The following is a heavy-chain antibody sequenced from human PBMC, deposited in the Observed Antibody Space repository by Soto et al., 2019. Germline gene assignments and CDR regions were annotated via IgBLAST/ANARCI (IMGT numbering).Heavy chain of an antibody. CDR1: GFSFSNYA. J-gene: IGHJ4*02. CDR3: ARDRGDFGVVTPIDY. V-gene: IGHV3-30*04. D-gene: IGHD3-3*01. CDR2: ISYDGRNK. Sequence: QVQLVESGGGVVQPGRSLSLSCVASGFSFSNYAIHWVRQAPGKGLEWVAVISYDGRNKYYAHSVKGRFTISRDTSKSTLYLQMNSLRAEGTAIYYCARDRGDFGVVTPIDYWGQGTLVTVSS.